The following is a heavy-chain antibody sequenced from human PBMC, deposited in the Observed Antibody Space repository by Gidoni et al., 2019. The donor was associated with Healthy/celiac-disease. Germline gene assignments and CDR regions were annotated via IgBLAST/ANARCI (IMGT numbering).Heavy chain of an antibody. J-gene: IGHJ4*02. Sequence: QVQLQESGPGLVKPSETLSLTCTVSGGSISSYYWSWIRQPAGKGLEWIGRIYTSGSTNYNPSLKSRVTMSVDTSKNQFSLKLSSVTAADTAVYYCAREPMGVAFGVVTYFDYWGQGTLVTVSS. CDR3: AREPMGVAFGVVTYFDY. D-gene: IGHD3-3*01. CDR1: GGSISSYY. CDR2: IYTSGST. V-gene: IGHV4-4*07.